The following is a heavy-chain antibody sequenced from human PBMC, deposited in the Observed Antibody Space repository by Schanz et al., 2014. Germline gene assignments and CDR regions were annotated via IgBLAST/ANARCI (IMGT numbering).Heavy chain of an antibody. CDR1: GFTVSDNY. CDR3: AKDDTQVNGMDV. Sequence: EVQLLESGGGLVQPGGSLRLSCAASGFTVSDNYMTWVRQAPGKGLEWVSVIYSGGSTYYADSVKGRFTISRDNSKNTLHLQMNSLRVEDTAVYYCAKDDTQVNGMDVWGQGTTVTVSS. J-gene: IGHJ6*02. V-gene: IGHV3-66*02. CDR2: IYSGGST.